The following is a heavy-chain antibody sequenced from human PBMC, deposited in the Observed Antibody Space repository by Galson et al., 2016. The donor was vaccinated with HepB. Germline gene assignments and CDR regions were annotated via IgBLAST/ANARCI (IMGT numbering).Heavy chain of an antibody. V-gene: IGHV4-59*01. CDR2: VYYSGST. CDR3: ARGFQLSGYRAFDI. J-gene: IGHJ3*02. Sequence: SETLSLTCTVFGGSIRRYYWSWIRQPPGKGLEWIGYVYYSGSTNYNPSLKSRVTISVDTSRNEISLKLTSVTAADTALYYCARGFQLSGYRAFDIWGQGTMVTVST. CDR1: GGSIRRYY. D-gene: IGHD3-3*01.